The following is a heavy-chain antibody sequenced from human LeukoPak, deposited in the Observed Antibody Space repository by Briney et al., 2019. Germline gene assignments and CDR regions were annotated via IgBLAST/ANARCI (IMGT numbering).Heavy chain of an antibody. Sequence: ASVKVSCKASGYTFTSYYMHWVRQAPGQGLGWMGIINPSGGSTSYAQKFLGRVTITADERTSTVYMDLSSLRSDDTAVYYCARDEEKAAGSLWGQGTPVIVSS. CDR3: ARDEEKAAGSL. D-gene: IGHD6-13*01. CDR1: GYTFTSYY. CDR2: INPSGGST. V-gene: IGHV1-46*01. J-gene: IGHJ4*02.